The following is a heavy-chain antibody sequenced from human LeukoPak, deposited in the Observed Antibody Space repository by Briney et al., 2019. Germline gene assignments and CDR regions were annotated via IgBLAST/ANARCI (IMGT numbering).Heavy chain of an antibody. CDR3: ASDIVATSGDF. V-gene: IGHV3-11*01. Sequence: GGSLRLSRAASGFTFSDYYMSWIRQAPGKGLEWVAYITSSGDDIHYADSVKGRFTISRDNAKNALFLRMSSLRVEDTATYYCASDIVATSGDFWGQGTLVSVSS. CDR1: GFTFSDYY. D-gene: IGHD5-12*01. J-gene: IGHJ4*02. CDR2: ITSSGDDI.